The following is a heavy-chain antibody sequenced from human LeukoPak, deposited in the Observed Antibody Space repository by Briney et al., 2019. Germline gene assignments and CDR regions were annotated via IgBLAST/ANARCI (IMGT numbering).Heavy chain of an antibody. CDR2: INPNSGGT. Sequence: GASVKVSCKASGYTFTGYYMHWVRQAPGQGLEWMGWINPNSGGTNYAQKFQGRVTMTRDTSISTAYMELSRLRSDDTAVYYCARGGGGVLTGYTQRYYFDYWGQGTLVTVSS. D-gene: IGHD3-9*01. J-gene: IGHJ4*02. CDR1: GYTFTGYY. V-gene: IGHV1-2*02. CDR3: ARGGGGVLTGYTQRYYFDY.